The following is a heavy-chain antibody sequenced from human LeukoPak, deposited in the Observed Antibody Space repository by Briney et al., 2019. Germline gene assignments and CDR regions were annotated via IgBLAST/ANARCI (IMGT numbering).Heavy chain of an antibody. J-gene: IGHJ4*02. Sequence: GGSLRLSCAASGFTFSSYAMSWVRQAPGKGLEWVSGISGSGGSTYYADSVRGRFTISRDNSKNTLYLQMNSPRAEDTAVYYCAILPGYSSSWYEVDYWGQGTLVTVSS. D-gene: IGHD6-13*01. CDR3: AILPGYSSSWYEVDY. CDR1: GFTFSSYA. CDR2: ISGSGGST. V-gene: IGHV3-23*01.